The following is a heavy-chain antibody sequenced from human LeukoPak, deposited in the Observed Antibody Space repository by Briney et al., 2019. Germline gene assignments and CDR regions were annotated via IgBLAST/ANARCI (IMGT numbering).Heavy chain of an antibody. CDR2: ISYDGSNK. CDR1: GFTFSSYA. D-gene: IGHD2-21*02. J-gene: IGHJ4*02. V-gene: IGHV3-30*01. Sequence: GGSLRLSCAASGFTFSSYAMHWVRQAPGKGLEWVAVISYDGSNKYYADSVKGRFTISRDNSKNTLYLQMNSLRAEDTAVYYCAKDWVYMGDSYYFDYWGQGTLVTVSS. CDR3: AKDWVYMGDSYYFDY.